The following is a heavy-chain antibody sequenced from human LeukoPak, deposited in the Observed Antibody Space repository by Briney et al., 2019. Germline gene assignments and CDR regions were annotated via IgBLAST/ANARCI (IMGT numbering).Heavy chain of an antibody. J-gene: IGHJ4*02. V-gene: IGHV3-23*01. CDR1: GFTFSSYA. CDR3: AKDPLYYYDSSGYNDY. CDR2: ISGSGGST. Sequence: PGGSLRLSCAASGFTFSSYAMSWVRQAPGKGLEWVSAISGSGGSTYYADSVKGRFTISRDNSKNTLYLQMNSLRAEDTAVYYCAKDPLYYYDSSGYNDYWGQGTLVTVSS. D-gene: IGHD3-22*01.